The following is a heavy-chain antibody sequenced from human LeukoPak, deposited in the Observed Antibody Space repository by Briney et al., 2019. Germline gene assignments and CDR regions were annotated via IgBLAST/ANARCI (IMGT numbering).Heavy chain of an antibody. D-gene: IGHD1-14*01. CDR3: ASTGNYYFHY. CDR1: EFTVSSNY. J-gene: IGHJ4*02. Sequence: PGASLRPSCAASEFTVSSNYMNWGRQAPGQGLEWVSVIYSGGSTYYADSVKGRFTISRDNSKNTLYLQMNSLRAEDTAVYYCASTGNYYFHYWGQGTLVTVSS. CDR2: IYSGGST. V-gene: IGHV3-53*01.